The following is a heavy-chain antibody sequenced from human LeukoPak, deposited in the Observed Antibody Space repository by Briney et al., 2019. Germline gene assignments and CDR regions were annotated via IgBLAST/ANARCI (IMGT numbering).Heavy chain of an antibody. CDR2: IIPIFGTA. D-gene: IGHD6-13*01. J-gene: IGHJ4*02. Sequence: SVKVSCKASGGTFSSYAISWVRQAPGQGLEWMGGIIPIFGTANYAQKFQGRVTITRNTSISTAYMELSSLRSEDTAVYYCARGIGQQLVVFFDYWGQGTLVTVSS. CDR1: GGTFSSYA. V-gene: IGHV1-69*05. CDR3: ARGIGQQLVVFFDY.